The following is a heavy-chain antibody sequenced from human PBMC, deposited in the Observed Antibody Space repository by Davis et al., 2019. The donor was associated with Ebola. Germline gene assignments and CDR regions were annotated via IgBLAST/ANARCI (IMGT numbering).Heavy chain of an antibody. CDR2: IRSKANSYAT. Sequence: PGGSLRLSCAASGFTFSGSAMHWVRQASGKGLEWVGRIRSKANSYATAYAASVKGRFTISRDDSKNTAYLQMNSLRAEDTAVYYCAKGDYYGSGSYIYYYYGMDVWGQGTTVTVSS. CDR3: AKGDYYGSGSYIYYYYGMDV. D-gene: IGHD3-10*01. CDR1: GFTFSGSA. V-gene: IGHV3-73*01. J-gene: IGHJ6*02.